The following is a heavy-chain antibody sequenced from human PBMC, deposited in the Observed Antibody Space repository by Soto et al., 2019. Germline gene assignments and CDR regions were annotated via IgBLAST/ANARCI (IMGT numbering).Heavy chain of an antibody. Sequence: EVQLVESGGGLVKPGGSLRLSCAASGFTFSNAWMSWVRQAPGKGLEWVGRIKSKTDGGTTDYAAPVIGRFTISRDDSKNTLYLQMNSLKTEDTAVYYCTTDFDQGRLEYWGQGTLVTVSS. J-gene: IGHJ4*02. CDR3: TTDFDQGRLEY. D-gene: IGHD3-9*01. V-gene: IGHV3-15*01. CDR2: IKSKTDGGTT. CDR1: GFTFSNAW.